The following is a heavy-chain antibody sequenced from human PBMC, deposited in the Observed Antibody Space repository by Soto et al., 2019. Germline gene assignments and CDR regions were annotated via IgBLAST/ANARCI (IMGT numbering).Heavy chain of an antibody. CDR1: GYSFTTYG. V-gene: IGHV1-8*01. D-gene: IGHD5-12*01. J-gene: IGHJ4*02. CDR2: MNTNSDHT. Sequence: ASVKVSCKASGYSFTTYGINWVRQAPGQGLEWMGWMNTNSDHTDHAQTLQGRVTMTRNISISTAYMELSSLRSDDTAVYYCAIRTDGYNFDFWGQGTLVTVS. CDR3: AIRTDGYNFDF.